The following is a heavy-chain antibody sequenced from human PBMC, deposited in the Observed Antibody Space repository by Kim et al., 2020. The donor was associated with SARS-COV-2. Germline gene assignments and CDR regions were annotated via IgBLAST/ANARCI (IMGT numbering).Heavy chain of an antibody. J-gene: IGHJ6*02. D-gene: IGHD3-3*01. CDR1: GFTFSSYA. Sequence: GGSLRLSCAASGFTFSSYAMSWVRQAPGKGLEWVSAISGSGGSTYYADSVKGRFTISRDNSKNTLYLQMNSLRAEDTAVYYCAKDRRLYYDFWSGYDRPRDGSDVWGQGTTVTVSS. CDR2: ISGSGGST. CDR3: AKDRRLYYDFWSGYDRPRDGSDV. V-gene: IGHV3-23*01.